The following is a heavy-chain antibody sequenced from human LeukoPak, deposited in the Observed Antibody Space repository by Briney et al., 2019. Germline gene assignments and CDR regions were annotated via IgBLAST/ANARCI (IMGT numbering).Heavy chain of an antibody. Sequence: GGSLRLSCAASGFIFGAYALHWVRQAPGKGLEWVAVISYDGSNKYYVDSVKGRITISRDESKNTVYLQMNSLRVEDTAVYYCARDAGTDGTYFDYWGQGTLVTVSS. V-gene: IGHV3-30*04. D-gene: IGHD1-1*01. J-gene: IGHJ4*02. CDR3: ARDAGTDGTYFDY. CDR1: GFIFGAYA. CDR2: ISYDGSNK.